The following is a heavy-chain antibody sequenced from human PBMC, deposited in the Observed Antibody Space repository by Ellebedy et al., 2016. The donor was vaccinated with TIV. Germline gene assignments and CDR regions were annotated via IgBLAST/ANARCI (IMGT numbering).Heavy chain of an antibody. Sequence: GGSLRLXXAASGSTFSSYAMRWARQAPGTGLEWVSAISGSGGSTYYADSVKGRFTISRDNSKNTLYLQMNSLRAEDTAVYYCARPSVTMSLYFDYWGQGTLVTVSS. CDR2: ISGSGGST. V-gene: IGHV3-23*01. CDR3: ARPSVTMSLYFDY. CDR1: GSTFSSYA. D-gene: IGHD4-17*01. J-gene: IGHJ4*02.